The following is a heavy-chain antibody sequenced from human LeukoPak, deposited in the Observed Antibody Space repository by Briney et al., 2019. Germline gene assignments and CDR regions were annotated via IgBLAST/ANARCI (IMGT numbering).Heavy chain of an antibody. CDR1: GYTFTSNY. Sequence: ASVRVSCKASGYTFTSNYIHWVRQAPGEGLEWMGMVYPRDGSTSYAQKFQGRVTVTRDTSTSTVHMELSGLRSEDTAVYYCARDQEGFDYWGQGTLVTVSS. CDR3: ARDQEGFDY. J-gene: IGHJ4*02. V-gene: IGHV1-46*01. CDR2: VYPRDGST.